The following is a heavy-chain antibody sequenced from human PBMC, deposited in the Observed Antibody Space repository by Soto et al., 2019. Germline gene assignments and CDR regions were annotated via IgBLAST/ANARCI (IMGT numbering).Heavy chain of an antibody. CDR3: ARGRVGIRDYYYMDV. CDR1: GGTFSSYT. J-gene: IGHJ6*03. V-gene: IGHV1-69*02. CDR2: IIPILGIA. D-gene: IGHD2-21*01. Sequence: ASVKVSCKASGGTFSSYTISWVRQAPGQGLEWMGRIIPILGIANYAQKFQGRVTITADKSTSTAYMELSSLRSEDTAVYYCARGRVGIRDYYYMDVWGKGTTVTVSS.